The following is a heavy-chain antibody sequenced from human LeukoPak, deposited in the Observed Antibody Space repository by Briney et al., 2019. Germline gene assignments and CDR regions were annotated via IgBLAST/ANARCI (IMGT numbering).Heavy chain of an antibody. V-gene: IGHV1-69*05. CDR2: IIPIFGTA. J-gene: IGHJ4*02. CDR1: GGTFSSYA. CDR3: ARDIESSGWTYFDY. D-gene: IGHD6-19*01. Sequence: SVKVSCKASGGTFSSYAISWVRQAPGQGLEWMGRIIPIFGTANYAQKFQGRVTITTDESTSTAYMELSSLRSEDPAVYYCARDIESSGWTYFDYWGQGTLVTVSS.